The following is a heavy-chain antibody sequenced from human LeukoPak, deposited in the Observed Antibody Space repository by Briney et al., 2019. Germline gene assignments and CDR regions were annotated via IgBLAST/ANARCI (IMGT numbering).Heavy chain of an antibody. CDR1: GFTFSSYG. CDR3: AKVFESYGYYYGSGSRNYMDV. J-gene: IGHJ6*03. CDR2: ISGSGGST. D-gene: IGHD3-10*01. Sequence: GGSLRLSCAASGFTFSSYGMSWVRQAPGKGLEWVSAISGSGGSTYYADSVKGRFTISRDNSKNTLYLQMNSLRAEDTAVYYCAKVFESYGYYYGSGSRNYMDVWGKGTTVTISS. V-gene: IGHV3-23*01.